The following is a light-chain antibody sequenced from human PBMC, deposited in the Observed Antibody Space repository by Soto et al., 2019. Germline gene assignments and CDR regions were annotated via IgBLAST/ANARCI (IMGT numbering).Light chain of an antibody. CDR1: QTITNY. CDR2: DAS. CDR3: QQYNSYSWT. V-gene: IGKV1-5*01. Sequence: DIQMAQSPSSLSASVGDRVTITCRASQTITNYLNWYQQQSGKAPKLLIYDASSLESGVPSRFSGSGSGTEFTLTISSLQPDDFATYYCQQYNSYSWTFGQGTKVDIK. J-gene: IGKJ1*01.